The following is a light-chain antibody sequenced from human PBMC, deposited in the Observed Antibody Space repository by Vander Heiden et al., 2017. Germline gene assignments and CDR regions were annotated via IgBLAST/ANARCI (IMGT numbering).Light chain of an antibody. CDR2: AAS. CDR1: QSISSY. CDR3: QQSDSTPQA. J-gene: IGKJ1*01. Sequence: DIQMTQSPSSLSASVGDRVTITCRASQSISSYLNWYQQKPGKAPKLLIYAASSLQSGVPSRFSGSGSGTDFTLTISRLQPVDFATYYCQQSDSTPQAFGQGTKVEIK. V-gene: IGKV1-39*01.